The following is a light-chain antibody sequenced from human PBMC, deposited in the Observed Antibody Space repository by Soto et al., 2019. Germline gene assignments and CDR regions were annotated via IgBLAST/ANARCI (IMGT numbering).Light chain of an antibody. V-gene: IGKV3-20*01. CDR2: GAS. Sequence: EIVLMQSPDTLSLSPGERATLSCRASERISSHYIAWYQQKPGQAPRLLIFGASTRATGIPDRFSGSLSGTDFTLTISRLEPEDFAVYDCRNFGDSPVTFGPGPDVDIK. CDR1: ERISSHY. CDR3: RNFGDSPVT. J-gene: IGKJ3*01.